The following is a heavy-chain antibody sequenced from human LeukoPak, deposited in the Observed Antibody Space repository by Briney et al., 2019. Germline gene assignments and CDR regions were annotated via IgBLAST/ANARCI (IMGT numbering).Heavy chain of an antibody. D-gene: IGHD6-19*01. CDR3: ARYSSGWPFDY. CDR2: ILYSGSA. CDR1: GDSISSTTDY. V-gene: IGHV4-39*07. J-gene: IGHJ4*02. Sequence: SETLSLTCTVSGDSISSTTDYWAWIRQPPGKGLEWIGTILYSGSAYYNPPLKSRVTMSIDTSKKHFSLTLSSVTAADTAVYYCARYSSGWPFDYWGQGTLVTVSS.